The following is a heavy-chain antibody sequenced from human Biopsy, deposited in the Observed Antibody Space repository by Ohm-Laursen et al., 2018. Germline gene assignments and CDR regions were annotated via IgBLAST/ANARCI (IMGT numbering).Heavy chain of an antibody. CDR1: GGSISSNYYY. Sequence: SDTLSLTWAVSGGSISSNYYYWGWIRPPPGKGLVGIGSISYRGNTNYNPSLKSRVTISMDTAKYQLSLKPSSATAADTAVFYCARHGAQGYCTGGSCVDYWGQGALVTVSS. J-gene: IGHJ4*02. V-gene: IGHV4-39*01. CDR3: ARHGAQGYCTGGSCVDY. CDR2: ISYRGNT. D-gene: IGHD2-15*01.